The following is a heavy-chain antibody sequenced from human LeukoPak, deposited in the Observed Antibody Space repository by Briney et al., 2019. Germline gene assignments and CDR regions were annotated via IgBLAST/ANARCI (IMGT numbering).Heavy chain of an antibody. CDR1: GFTFSNYN. D-gene: IGHD2-15*01. CDR2: ISSSSSTI. CDR3: ARDFLEDTQ. J-gene: IGHJ4*02. Sequence: GGSLRLSCAASGFTFSNYNMNWVRQAPGKGLEWLSYISSSSSTIYYADSVKGRFTISRDNAKNSLYLQMNSLRVEDTAVCYCARDFLEDTQWGQGTLVTVSS. V-gene: IGHV3-48*01.